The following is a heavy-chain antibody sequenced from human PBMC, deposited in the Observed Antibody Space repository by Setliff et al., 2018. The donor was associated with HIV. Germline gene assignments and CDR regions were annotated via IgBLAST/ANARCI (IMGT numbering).Heavy chain of an antibody. D-gene: IGHD1-26*01. CDR3: ARDLLGATHYFQH. CDR2: INQDGSET. Sequence: SLRLSCAASGFTFSSYWMSWVRQAPGKGLEWVANINQDGSETYYVDSVKGRFTISRDNAKNSLYLQMNSLRAEDTAVYYCARDLLGATHYFQHWGQGTLVTVSS. CDR1: GFTFSSYW. V-gene: IGHV3-7*03. J-gene: IGHJ1*01.